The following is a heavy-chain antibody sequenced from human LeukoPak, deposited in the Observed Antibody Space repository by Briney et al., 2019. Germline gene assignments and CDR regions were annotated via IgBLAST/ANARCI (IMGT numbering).Heavy chain of an antibody. D-gene: IGHD6-19*01. V-gene: IGHV3-30*03. J-gene: IGHJ4*02. Sequence: GGSLRLSCAASGFTVSINYMSWVRQAPGKGLEWVAVISKDGTKKHYADSVKGRLLISRDNSKNTIYLQMNSLRLDDTAVYYCARHSAVAYFDYWGQGTLVTVSS. CDR3: ARHSAVAYFDY. CDR2: ISKDGTKK. CDR1: GFTVSINY.